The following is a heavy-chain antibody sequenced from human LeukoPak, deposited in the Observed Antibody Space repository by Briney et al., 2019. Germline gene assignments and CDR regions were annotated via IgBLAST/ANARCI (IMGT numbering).Heavy chain of an antibody. CDR1: ESTLRSYP. Sequence: GGPLNPSVAASESTLRSYPLGWAGKPPGKGLGWFQSITSSGDGTEYADSVRGRFTISRDNSKNTLYLQMNSLRAEDTAVYYCARDTSSVTTGAGGFQHWGQGTLVTVSS. CDR3: ARDTSSVTTGAGGFQH. V-gene: IGHV3-23*01. J-gene: IGHJ1*01. D-gene: IGHD4-17*01. CDR2: ITSSGDGT.